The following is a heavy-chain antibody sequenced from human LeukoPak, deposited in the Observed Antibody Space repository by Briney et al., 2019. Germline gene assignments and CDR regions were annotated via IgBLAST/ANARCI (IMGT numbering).Heavy chain of an antibody. J-gene: IGHJ4*02. CDR1: GFTSSNAW. V-gene: IGHV3-15*01. CDR2: IKSKTDGGTT. CDR3: TTTVDTAMEVDY. Sequence: GGSLRLSCAASGFTSSNAWMSWVRQAPGKGLEWVGRIKSKTDGGTTDYAAPVKGRFTISRDDSKNTLYLQMNSLKTEDTAVYYCTTTVDTAMEVDYWGQGTLVTVSS. D-gene: IGHD5-18*01.